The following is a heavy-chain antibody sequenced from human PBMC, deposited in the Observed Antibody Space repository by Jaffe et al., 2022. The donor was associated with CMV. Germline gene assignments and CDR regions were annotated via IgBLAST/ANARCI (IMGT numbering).Heavy chain of an antibody. J-gene: IGHJ6*03. V-gene: IGHV4-59*01. CDR3: ATGGPSGYYYMTV. CDR1: GGSISSNY. Sequence: QVQLQESGPGLVKPSETLSLICTVSGGSISSNYWSWIRQSPGKGLEWIGNIYYSGNTYYNPSLKSRLTISVDTSRNLFSLKLTSVTAADTAIYYCATGGPSGYYYMTVWGKGTTVTVSS. D-gene: IGHD3-10*01. CDR2: IYYSGNT.